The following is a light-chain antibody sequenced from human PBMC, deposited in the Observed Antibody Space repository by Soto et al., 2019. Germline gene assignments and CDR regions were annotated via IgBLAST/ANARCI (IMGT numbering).Light chain of an antibody. Sequence: EVVLTQSPATLSVSPGERATLSCRARQSVNRNLAWYQQKPGQAPRLLIYGASTRATDIPARFSGSGSGTEFTLTVSSLQSEDFAVYSCQQYNSWPLTFGGGTKVEIK. V-gene: IGKV3-15*01. CDR3: QQYNSWPLT. CDR2: GAS. J-gene: IGKJ4*01. CDR1: QSVNRN.